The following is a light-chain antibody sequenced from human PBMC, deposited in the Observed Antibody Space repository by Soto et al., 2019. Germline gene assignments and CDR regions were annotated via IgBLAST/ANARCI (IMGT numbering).Light chain of an antibody. CDR1: QSVSSSY. J-gene: IGKJ5*01. CDR2: GAS. CDR3: QQYGRPPRAT. V-gene: IGKV3-20*01. Sequence: EIVLAQSPGTLSLSPGERATLSCRASQSVSSSYLAWYQQKPGQAPRLLIYGASSRATVIPDRFSGSGSGTDFTLTISRLEPEDFAVYYCQQYGRPPRATFGQGTRLEIK.